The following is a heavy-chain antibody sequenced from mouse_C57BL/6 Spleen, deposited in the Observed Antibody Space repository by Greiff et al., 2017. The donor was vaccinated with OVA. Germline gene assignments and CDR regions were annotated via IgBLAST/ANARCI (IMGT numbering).Heavy chain of an antibody. J-gene: IGHJ2*01. CDR3: ARPDWDVGRYFDY. D-gene: IGHD4-1*01. Sequence: EVKLMESGGGLVKPGGSLKLSCAASGFTFSDYGMHWVRQAPEKGLEWVAYISSGSSTIYYADTVKGRFTISRDNAKNTLFLQMTSLRSEDTAMYYCARPDWDVGRYFDYWGQGTTLTVSS. CDR2: ISSGSSTI. V-gene: IGHV5-17*01. CDR1: GFTFSDYG.